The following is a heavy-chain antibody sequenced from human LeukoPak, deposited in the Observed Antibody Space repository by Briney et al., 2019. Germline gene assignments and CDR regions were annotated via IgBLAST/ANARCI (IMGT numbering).Heavy chain of an antibody. D-gene: IGHD3-16*01. CDR3: ARGGGRWNYFDY. CDR1: GGSISTYY. Sequence: PSETLSLTCTVSGGSISTYYWSWIRQPPGKGLEWIGYIYYSGSTNYNPSLKSRVIISVDTSKNQFSLKLSSVTAADTAVYYCARGGGRWNYFDYWGQGTLVTVSS. CDR2: IYYSGST. J-gene: IGHJ4*02. V-gene: IGHV4-59*01.